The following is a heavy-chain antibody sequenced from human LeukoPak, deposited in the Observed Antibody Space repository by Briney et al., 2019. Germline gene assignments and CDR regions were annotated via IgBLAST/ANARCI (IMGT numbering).Heavy chain of an antibody. V-gene: IGHV3-30*03. CDR2: ISYDGSNK. CDR3: AREGSGSSTSYFDY. CDR1: GFTFSSYG. J-gene: IGHJ4*02. Sequence: PGGSLRLSCAASGFTFSSYGMHWVRQAPGKGLEWVAVISYDGSNKYYADSVKGRFTISRDNSKNTLYLQMNGLRAEDTAVFYCAREGSGSSTSYFDYWGQGTLVTVSS. D-gene: IGHD1-26*01.